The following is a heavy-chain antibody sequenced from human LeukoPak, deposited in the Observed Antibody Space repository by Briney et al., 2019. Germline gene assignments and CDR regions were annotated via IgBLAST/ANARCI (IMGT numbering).Heavy chain of an antibody. J-gene: IGHJ6*02. CDR3: ARDVSHSGYDYYYYGMDV. Sequence: ASVKVSCKASGGTFSSYAISWVRQAPGQGLEWMGRIIPILGIANYAQKFQGRVTITADKSTSTAYMELSSLRSEDTAVYYCARDVSHSGYDYYYYGMDVWGQGTTVTVSS. CDR2: IIPILGIA. D-gene: IGHD5-12*01. V-gene: IGHV1-69*04. CDR1: GGTFSSYA.